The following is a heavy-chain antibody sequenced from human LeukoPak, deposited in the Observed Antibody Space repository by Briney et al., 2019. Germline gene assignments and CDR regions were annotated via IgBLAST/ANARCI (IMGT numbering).Heavy chain of an antibody. D-gene: IGHD2-2*01. CDR3: ARDIYCSRTSAFSCFAP. CDR2: INAGNGNT. CDR1: GYTFTSYA. J-gene: IGHJ5*02. V-gene: IGHV1-3*01. Sequence: ASVKVSCKASGYTFTSYAMHWVRQAPGQRLEWMGWINAGNGNTKYSQKFRGRVTITRDTSASTAYMELSSLRSEDTAVYYCARDIYCSRTSAFSCFAPWGQGTRVPVSP.